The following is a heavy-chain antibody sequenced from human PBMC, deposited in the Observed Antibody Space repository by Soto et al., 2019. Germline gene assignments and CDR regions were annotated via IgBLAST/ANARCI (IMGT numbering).Heavy chain of an antibody. CDR3: ARETAGYCSSTSCHTAVRYYYGMDV. Sequence: SETLSLTCTVSGGSISSYYWSWIRQPPGKGLEWIGYIYYSGSTNYNPSLKSRVTISVDTSKNQFSLKLSSVTAADTAVYYCARETAGYCSSTSCHTAVRYYYGMDVWGQETTVTVSS. CDR2: IYYSGST. V-gene: IGHV4-59*01. J-gene: IGHJ6*02. D-gene: IGHD2-2*02. CDR1: GGSISSYY.